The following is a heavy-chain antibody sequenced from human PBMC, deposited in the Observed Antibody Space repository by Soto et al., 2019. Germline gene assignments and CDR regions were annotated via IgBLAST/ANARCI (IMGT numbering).Heavy chain of an antibody. CDR2: IYWDDDK. Sequence: QITLNESGPTQVKPRQTLTLTCTFSGFSLTTRGVGVGWIRQSPGKAPAWLALIYWDDDKRYSPSLKSRLTITKETSKNQVVLTMADLDPADTATYYCAHRVLRTVFGLVTTTAIYFDFWGQGTPVAVSS. CDR1: GFSLTTRGVG. J-gene: IGHJ4*02. CDR3: AHRVLRTVFGLVTTTAIYFDF. V-gene: IGHV2-5*02. D-gene: IGHD3-3*01.